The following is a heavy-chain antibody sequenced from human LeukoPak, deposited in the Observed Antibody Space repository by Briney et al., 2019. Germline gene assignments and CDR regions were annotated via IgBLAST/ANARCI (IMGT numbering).Heavy chain of an antibody. D-gene: IGHD2-15*01. J-gene: IGHJ5*02. CDR2: NNGDGSTT. CDR3: ARDPRNVGLAP. CDR1: GFSLSGYW. V-gene: IGHV3-74*01. Sequence: GGSLRLSCVASGFSLSGYWMYWVRQAPGKGLMYISRNNGDGSTTNYADVMKGRFTMSRDNVKNTLYLQMNSLRVEDTAVYYCARDPRNVGLAPWGQGTLVTVSS.